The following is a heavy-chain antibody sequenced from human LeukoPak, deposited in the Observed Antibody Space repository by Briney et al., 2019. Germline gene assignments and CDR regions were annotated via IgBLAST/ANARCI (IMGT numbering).Heavy chain of an antibody. CDR2: ISGNGRST. J-gene: IGHJ4*02. Sequence: GGSLRLSCAASGFTFSSYAMSWVRQAPGKGLEWVSTISGNGRSTYYGDSVKGRFTISRDKSKNTLYLQMNSLRAEDTAAYYCAKEGNTAMAFDYWGQGTLVTVSS. CDR3: AKEGNTAMAFDY. CDR1: GFTFSSYA. V-gene: IGHV3-23*01. D-gene: IGHD5-18*01.